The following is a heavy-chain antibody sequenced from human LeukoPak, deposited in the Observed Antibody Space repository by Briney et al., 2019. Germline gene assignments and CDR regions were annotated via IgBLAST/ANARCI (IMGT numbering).Heavy chain of an antibody. CDR3: ARRRPRAYYYGSGREYYYYGMDV. CDR1: GYTFTSYG. Sequence: ASVKVSCKASGYTFTSYGISWVRQAPGQGLEWMGWIRAYNGNTNYAQKLQGRVTMTTDTSTSTAYMELRSLRSDDTAVYYCARRRPRAYYYGSGREYYYYGMDVWGQGTTVTVSS. J-gene: IGHJ6*02. D-gene: IGHD3-10*01. CDR2: IRAYNGNT. V-gene: IGHV1-18*01.